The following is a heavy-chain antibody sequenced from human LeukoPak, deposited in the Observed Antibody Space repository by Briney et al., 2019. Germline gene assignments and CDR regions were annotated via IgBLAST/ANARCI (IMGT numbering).Heavy chain of an antibody. CDR1: DGSFGGYY. Sequence: PSETLSLTCAVYDGSFGGYYWSWIRQPPGKGLEWIGEINHSGSTNYNPSLKSRVAISVDTSKNQFSVKLSSVTAADTAVYYCASPPIDYYDSSGYSLSDFWGQGTLVTISS. D-gene: IGHD3-22*01. CDR3: ASPPIDYYDSSGYSLSDF. J-gene: IGHJ4*02. CDR2: INHSGST. V-gene: IGHV4-34*01.